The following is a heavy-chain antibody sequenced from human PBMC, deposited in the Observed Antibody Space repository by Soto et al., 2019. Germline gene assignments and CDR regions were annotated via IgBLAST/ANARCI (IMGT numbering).Heavy chain of an antibody. Sequence: EVQLVESGGGLVQPGGSLRLSCAASGFTFSSFWMSWARRAPGKGLEWVANIKQDGSDKNYVGSVKGRFTISRDNAKNSLYLQMNSLRVEDTAMYYCARDVSRKLGHDSWGQGTLVTVSS. D-gene: IGHD1-26*01. CDR2: IKQDGSDK. J-gene: IGHJ4*02. V-gene: IGHV3-7*01. CDR1: GFTFSSFW. CDR3: ARDVSRKLGHDS.